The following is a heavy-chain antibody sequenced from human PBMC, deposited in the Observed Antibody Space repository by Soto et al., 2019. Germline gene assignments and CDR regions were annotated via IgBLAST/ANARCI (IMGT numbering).Heavy chain of an antibody. V-gene: IGHV2-5*02. CDR1: GFSLSTSGVG. CDR2: IYWDDDK. D-gene: IGHD4-17*01. J-gene: IGHJ4*02. CDR3: AHLTPPWYGDYFDY. Sequence: QITLKESGPTLVKPTQTLTLTCTFSGFSLSTSGVGVGWIRQPPGKALEWLALIYWDDDKRYSPSLKSRLTITKDTSKNQVVLTMTTMDPVDTATYYCAHLTPPWYGDYFDYWGQGTLVTVSS.